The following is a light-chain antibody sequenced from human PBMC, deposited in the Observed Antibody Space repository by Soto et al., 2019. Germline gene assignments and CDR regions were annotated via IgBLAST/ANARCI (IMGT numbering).Light chain of an antibody. CDR1: QDISNY. Sequence: DLQMTQSPSSLSASVGDRVTITCQASQDISNYLNWYQQKPGKAPKLLIYHASNLQAGVPSRVSGSRSGTDFTFTIRGLQPEDTATYSCQQYENPLLTFGGGTKVAIK. CDR3: QQYENPLLT. V-gene: IGKV1-33*01. CDR2: HAS. J-gene: IGKJ4*01.